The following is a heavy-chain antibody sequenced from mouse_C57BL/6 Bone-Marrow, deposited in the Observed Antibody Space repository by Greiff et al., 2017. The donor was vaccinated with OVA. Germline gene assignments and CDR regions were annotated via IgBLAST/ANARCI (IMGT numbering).Heavy chain of an antibody. CDR2: IYLGNGYT. CDR3: ARDETERGDY. CDR1: GYTFTSYG. D-gene: IGHD4-1*01. Sequence: VQLQQSGAELVRPGSSVKMSCKTSGYTFTSYGINWVKQRPGQGLEWIGYIYLGNGYTEYNEKFKGKATLTSDTSSSTAYMQLSSLTSEDSAIYFCARDETERGDYWGQGTSVTVSS. J-gene: IGHJ4*01. V-gene: IGHV1-58*01.